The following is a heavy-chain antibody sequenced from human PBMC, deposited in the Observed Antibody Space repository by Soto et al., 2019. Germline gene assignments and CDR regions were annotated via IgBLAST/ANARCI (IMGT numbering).Heavy chain of an antibody. J-gene: IGHJ6*02. Sequence: GGSLRLSCTFTFSMYSMNWVRQAPGKGLEWVAVISYGSAYKYYAESVKGRFTFSRDNSKNTLYLQMSSLRAEDTAVYYCAKSDSSYYYGMDVWGQGTTVTVSS. D-gene: IGHD2-2*01. CDR1: TFSMYS. CDR2: ISYGSAYK. CDR3: AKSDSSYYYGMDV. V-gene: IGHV3-30*18.